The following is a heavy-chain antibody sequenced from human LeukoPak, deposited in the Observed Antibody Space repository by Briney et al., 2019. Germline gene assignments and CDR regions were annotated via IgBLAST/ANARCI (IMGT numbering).Heavy chain of an antibody. D-gene: IGHD5-24*01. V-gene: IGHV3-48*03. CDR2: ISSSGSTI. Sequence: GGSLRLSCAASGFTFSSYEMNWVRQAPGKGLEWVSYISSSGSTIYYADSVKGRFTISRDNAKNSLCLQMNSLRAEDTAVYYCARDGRWAYAPWAFDIWGQGTMVTVSS. J-gene: IGHJ3*02. CDR1: GFTFSSYE. CDR3: ARDGRWAYAPWAFDI.